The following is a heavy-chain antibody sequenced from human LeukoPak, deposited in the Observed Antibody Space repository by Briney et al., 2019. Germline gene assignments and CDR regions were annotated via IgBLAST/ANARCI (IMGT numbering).Heavy chain of an antibody. J-gene: IGHJ4*02. Sequence: GGSLRLSCAASGFTFSNAWMSWVRQAPGKGLEWVGRIKSETDGGTTDYAAPVKGRFTISRDDSKNTLYLQMNSLKTEDTAVYYCTTTGVDGYNFGGFDYWGQGTLVTVSS. CDR2: IKSETDGGTT. V-gene: IGHV3-15*01. CDR1: GFTFSNAW. CDR3: TTTGVDGYNFGGFDY. D-gene: IGHD5-12*01.